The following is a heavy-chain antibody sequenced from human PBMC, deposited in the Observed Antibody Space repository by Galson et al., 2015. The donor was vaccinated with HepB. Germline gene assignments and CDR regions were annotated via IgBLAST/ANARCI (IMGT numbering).Heavy chain of an antibody. CDR3: AKSAGIYYGSENDAFDI. D-gene: IGHD3-10*01. Sequence: SLRLSCAAPGFTFSSYGMHWVRQAPGKGLEWVAVISYDGSNKYYADSVKGRFTISRDNSKNTLYLQMNSLRAEDTAVYYCAKSAGIYYGSENDAFDIWGQGTMVTVSS. V-gene: IGHV3-30*18. J-gene: IGHJ3*02. CDR2: ISYDGSNK. CDR1: GFTFSSYG.